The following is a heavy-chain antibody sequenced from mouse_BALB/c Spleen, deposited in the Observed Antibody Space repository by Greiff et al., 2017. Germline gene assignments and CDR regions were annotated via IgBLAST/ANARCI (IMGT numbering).Heavy chain of an antibody. J-gene: IGHJ2*01. D-gene: IGHD2-3*01. Sequence: QVQLKESGPGLVAPSQSLSITCTVSGFSLTSYGVHWVRQPPGKGLEWLGVIWAGGSTNYNSALMSRLSISKDNSKSQVFLKMNSLQTDDTAMYYCARDDGMGFDYWGQGTTLTVSS. V-gene: IGHV2-9*02. CDR1: GFSLTSYG. CDR3: ARDDGMGFDY. CDR2: IWAGGST.